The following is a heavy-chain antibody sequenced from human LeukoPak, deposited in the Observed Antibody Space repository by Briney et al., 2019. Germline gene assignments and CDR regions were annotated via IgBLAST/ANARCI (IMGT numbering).Heavy chain of an antibody. J-gene: IGHJ5*02. D-gene: IGHD5-18*01. Sequence: SKTLSLTCAVYGGSFSGYYWSWIRQPPGKGLEWIGEINHSGSTNYNPSLKSRVTISVDTSKNQFSLKLSSVTAADTAVYYCARVGVRIQLWSHRDSFRPPGKDKNWFDPWGQGTLVTVSS. CDR3: ARVGVRIQLWSHRDSFRPPGKDKNWFDP. CDR1: GGSFSGYY. CDR2: INHSGST. V-gene: IGHV4-34*01.